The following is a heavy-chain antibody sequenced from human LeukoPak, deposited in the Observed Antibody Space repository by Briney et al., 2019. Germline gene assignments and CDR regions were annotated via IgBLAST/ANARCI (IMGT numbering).Heavy chain of an antibody. CDR1: GFTFSSYW. D-gene: IGHD1-14*01. CDR3: ARETWLPTGLFDY. J-gene: IGHJ4*02. CDR2: IKQDGSEN. V-gene: IGHV3-7*01. Sequence: GGSLRLSCAASGFTFSSYWMSWVRQAPGKGLEWVANIKQDGSENYYVDSVKGRFTISRDNAKNSLYLQMNSLRAEDTAVYYCARETWLPTGLFDYWGQGTLVTVSS.